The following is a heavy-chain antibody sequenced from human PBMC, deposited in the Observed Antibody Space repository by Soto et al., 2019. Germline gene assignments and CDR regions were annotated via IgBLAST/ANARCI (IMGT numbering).Heavy chain of an antibody. D-gene: IGHD2-15*01. V-gene: IGHV3-66*01. CDR1: GFTVSSNY. CDR3: AREKTGCSGGSGYRAFDS. Sequence: EVQLVESGGGLVQPGGSLRLSCAASGFTVSSNYMSWVRQAPGKGLEWVSVIYSGGSTYYADSVKGRFTISRDNSKNTLYLQMNSLRAEDTAVYYCAREKTGCSGGSGYRAFDSWGQGTMVTVSS. CDR2: IYSGGST. J-gene: IGHJ3*02.